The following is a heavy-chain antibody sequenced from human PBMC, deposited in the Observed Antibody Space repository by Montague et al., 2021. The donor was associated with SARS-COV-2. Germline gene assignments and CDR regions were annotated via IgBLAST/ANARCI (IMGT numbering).Heavy chain of an antibody. CDR1: GFTFSSYA. V-gene: IGHV3-23*01. D-gene: IGHD3-9*01. CDR3: ANRGVRYFDAQGVWYYFDY. Sequence: SLRLSCAASGFTFSSYAMTWVRQAPGKGLEWVSPISDSGGSTYYADSVKGRFTISRDNSKNTLYLQMNSLRAEDTAVYYCANRGVRYFDAQGVWYYFDYWGQGTLVTVSS. CDR2: ISDSGGST. J-gene: IGHJ4*02.